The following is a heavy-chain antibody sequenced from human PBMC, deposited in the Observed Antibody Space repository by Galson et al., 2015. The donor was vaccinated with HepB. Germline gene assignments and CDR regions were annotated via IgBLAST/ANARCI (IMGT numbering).Heavy chain of an antibody. CDR1: GFTLSSYA. J-gene: IGHJ4*02. CDR3: ARDSGYVSGWYAGRGGFDY. CDR2: ISYDGRNQ. D-gene: IGHD6-19*01. Sequence: SLRLSCAASGFTLSSYAIHWVRQAPGKGLEWVTVISYDGRNQNYADSVMGRFTISRDNSKDTVYLQMSSRRADDTAVYYCARDSGYVSGWYAGRGGFDYWGQGTLVTVSS. V-gene: IGHV3-30*03.